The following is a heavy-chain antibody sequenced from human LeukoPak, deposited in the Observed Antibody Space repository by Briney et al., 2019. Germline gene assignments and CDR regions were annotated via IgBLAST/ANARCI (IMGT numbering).Heavy chain of an antibody. CDR2: ISAYNGNT. CDR1: GYTFTSYG. V-gene: IGHV1-18*01. D-gene: IGHD3-10*01. CDR3: ARVMVRGVPYYYYYYYMDV. Sequence: GASVKVSCKASGYTFTSYGISWVRQAPGQGLEWMGWISAYNGNTNYAQKLQGRVTMTTDTSTSTAYMELRSLRSDDTAVYYCARVMVRGVPYYYYYYYMDVWGKGTTVTVSS. J-gene: IGHJ6*03.